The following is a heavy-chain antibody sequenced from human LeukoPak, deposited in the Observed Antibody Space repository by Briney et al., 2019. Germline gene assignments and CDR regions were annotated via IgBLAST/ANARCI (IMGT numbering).Heavy chain of an antibody. CDR3: ARGLVPEGHHYYYYMDV. CDR1: GDSVSSNSAT. Sequence: SQTLSLTCAISGDSVSSNSATWHWIRQSPSRGLEWLGRTYYRSKWYSDYAVSVKSRITINPDTSKNQFSLQLNFVTPEDTAVYYCARGLVPEGHHYYYYMDVWGKGTTVTVSS. CDR2: TYYRSKWYS. D-gene: IGHD3-9*01. V-gene: IGHV6-1*01. J-gene: IGHJ6*03.